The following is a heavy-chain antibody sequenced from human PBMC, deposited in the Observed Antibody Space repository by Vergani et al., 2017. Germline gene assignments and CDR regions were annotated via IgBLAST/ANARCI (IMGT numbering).Heavy chain of an antibody. CDR1: GGSISSSSYY. V-gene: IGHV4-39*07. D-gene: IGHD4-17*01. CDR2: IYYSGST. CDR3: ASEYGDYVEDYYYYGMDV. J-gene: IGHJ6*02. Sequence: QLQLPESGPGLVKPSETLSLTCTVSGGSISSSSYYWGWIRQPPGKGLEWIGSIYYSGSTYYNPSLKSRVTISVDTSKNQFSLKLSSVTAADTAVYYCASEYGDYVEDYYYYGMDVWGQGTTVTVSS.